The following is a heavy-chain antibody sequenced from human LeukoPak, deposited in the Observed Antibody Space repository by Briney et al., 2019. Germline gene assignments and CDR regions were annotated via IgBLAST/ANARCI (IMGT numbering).Heavy chain of an antibody. V-gene: IGHV1-46*01. D-gene: IGHD6-19*01. CDR2: INPSGGST. Sequence: ASVKVSCKASGYTFTGYYMHWVRQAPGQGLEWMGIINPSGGSTSYAQKFQGRVTMTEDTSTDTAYMELSSLRSEDTAVYYCATVEEQWLVPYYFDYWGQGTLVTVSS. CDR3: ATVEEQWLVPYYFDY. J-gene: IGHJ4*02. CDR1: GYTFTGYY.